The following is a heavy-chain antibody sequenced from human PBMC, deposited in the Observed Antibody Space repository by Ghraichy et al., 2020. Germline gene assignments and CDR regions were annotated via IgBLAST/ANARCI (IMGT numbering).Heavy chain of an antibody. V-gene: IGHV3-23*01. Sequence: RPSCAASGFTFSGYAMTWVRQAPGKGLEWVSAISSTAGNTYYVDSVKGRFTISRDHSKNTLYLQMNSLRAEDTAIYYCAKSLTTFGYFDSWGQGTLVTVSS. CDR2: ISSTAGNT. CDR1: GFTFSGYA. J-gene: IGHJ4*02. CDR3: AKSLTTFGYFDS. D-gene: IGHD2/OR15-2a*01.